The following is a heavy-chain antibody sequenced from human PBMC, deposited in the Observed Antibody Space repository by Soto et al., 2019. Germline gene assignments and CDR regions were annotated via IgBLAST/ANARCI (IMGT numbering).Heavy chain of an antibody. CDR1: GFTFTSSA. CDR2: IAVGSGYT. D-gene: IGHD2-21*02. V-gene: IGHV1-58*01. CDR3: ATEELCGADCYFFKH. J-gene: IGHJ4*02. Sequence: ASVKVSCKASGFTFTSSAFQWVRQARGQRLEWIGWIAVGSGYTNYAQRFQDRVTLTRDMSTATTYMELSRLTSEDTAIYHCATEELCGADCYFFKHWGQGTLVTVSS.